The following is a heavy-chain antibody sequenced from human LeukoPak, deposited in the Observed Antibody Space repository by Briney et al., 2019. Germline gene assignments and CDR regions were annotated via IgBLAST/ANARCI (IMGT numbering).Heavy chain of an antibody. Sequence: GGSLRLSCAASGFTLSTYTMNWVRQAPGKGLEWVAFVRYDGGNKYYADSVKGRFTISRDNAKNSLYLQMNSLRAEDTAVYYCARDKYCSGGSCYSGYYYYYMDVWGKGTTVTVSS. CDR2: VRYDGGNK. V-gene: IGHV3-30*02. CDR3: ARDKYCSGGSCYSGYYYYYMDV. CDR1: GFTLSTYT. J-gene: IGHJ6*03. D-gene: IGHD2-15*01.